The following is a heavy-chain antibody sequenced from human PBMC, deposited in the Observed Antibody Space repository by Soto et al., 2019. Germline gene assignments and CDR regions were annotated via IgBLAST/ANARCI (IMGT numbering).Heavy chain of an antibody. V-gene: IGHV4-59*12. CDR2: IYYSGST. J-gene: IGHJ1*01. Sequence: SETLSLTCTVSGGSISSYYWSWIRQPPGKGLEWIGYIYYSGSTNYNPSLKSRVTISVDTSKNQFSLKLSSVTAADTAVYYCARDRRWRDSEYFQHWGQGTLVTVSS. D-gene: IGHD2-15*01. CDR1: GGSISSYY. CDR3: ARDRRWRDSEYFQH.